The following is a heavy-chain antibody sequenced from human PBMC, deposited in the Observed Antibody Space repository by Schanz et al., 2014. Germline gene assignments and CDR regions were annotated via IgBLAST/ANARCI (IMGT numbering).Heavy chain of an antibody. CDR3: ARGIITMVRGGDVGAFDI. D-gene: IGHD3-10*01. CDR1: GSPFRIPF. Sequence: LVASRGAFFPPWSSPPLSRAASGSPFRIPFMHWVRQPQGKGLEWVALISYDGSSKNHADSVQGRFTISRDNSKNALYLQMDSLRAEDTAVYYCARGIITMVRGGDVGAFDIWGQGTMVTVSS. J-gene: IGHJ3*02. V-gene: IGHV3-33*08. CDR2: ISYDGSSK.